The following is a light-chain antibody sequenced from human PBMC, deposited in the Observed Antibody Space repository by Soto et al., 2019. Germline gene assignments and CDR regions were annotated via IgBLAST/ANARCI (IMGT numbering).Light chain of an antibody. J-gene: IGKJ4*01. CDR3: QQGNSFPRT. CDR1: QGISSW. Sequence: DIQMTQSPSSVSASVGDRVTITCRASQGISSWLAWFQQKPGEAPTLLIYAASSWHSGVRARFSGSGSGTDFTLTISRLQAEDFGSYYCQQGNSFPRTFGGGTKVEIK. CDR2: AAS. V-gene: IGKV1-12*01.